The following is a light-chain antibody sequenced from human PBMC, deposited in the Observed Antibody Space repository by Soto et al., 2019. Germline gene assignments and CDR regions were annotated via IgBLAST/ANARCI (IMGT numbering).Light chain of an antibody. Sequence: QSALTQPASVSGSPGQSITISCTGTSSDVGGYNYVSWYQQHPGKAPKLMIYEVSNRPSGVSNRFSGSKSGNTASLTISGLQAEDEADYYCSSYTSSSTPYVSGTGTKVTVL. J-gene: IGLJ1*01. CDR1: SSDVGGYNY. V-gene: IGLV2-14*01. CDR2: EVS. CDR3: SSYTSSSTPYV.